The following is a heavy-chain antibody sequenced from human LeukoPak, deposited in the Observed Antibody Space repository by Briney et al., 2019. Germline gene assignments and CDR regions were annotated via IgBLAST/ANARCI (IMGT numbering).Heavy chain of an antibody. V-gene: IGHV1-8*01. CDR1: GYTFTSYD. J-gene: IGHJ4*02. Sequence: GASVKVSCKASGYTFTSYDINWVRQATGQRLEWMAWMNPNSGNTGYAQKFQGRVTMTRNTSISTAYMELSSLRSEDTAVYYCARKPPRLITMVRGVIISDYWGQGTLVTVSS. CDR2: MNPNSGNT. CDR3: ARKPPRLITMVRGVIISDY. D-gene: IGHD3-10*01.